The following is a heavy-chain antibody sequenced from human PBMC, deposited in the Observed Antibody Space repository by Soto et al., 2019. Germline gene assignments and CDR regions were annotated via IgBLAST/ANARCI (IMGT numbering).Heavy chain of an antibody. CDR2: IYYSGST. CDR1: GGSISSYY. V-gene: IGHV4-59*01. Sequence: SETLSLTCTVSGGSISSYYWSWIRQPPGKGLEWIGYIYYSGSTNYNPSLQSRVTISVDTSKNQFSLKLSSVTAADTAVYYCASSNYYDRSGYYTSPLNDWGQGTLVTVSS. J-gene: IGHJ4*02. D-gene: IGHD3-22*01. CDR3: ASSNYYDRSGYYTSPLND.